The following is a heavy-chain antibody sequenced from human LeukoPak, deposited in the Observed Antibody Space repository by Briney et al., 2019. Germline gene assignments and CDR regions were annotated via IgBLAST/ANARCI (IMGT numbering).Heavy chain of an antibody. CDR3: ARDRWDTSGYYSTFDY. D-gene: IGHD3-22*01. J-gene: IGHJ4*02. CDR2: IDYSGST. CDR1: GGSFSSSDYY. V-gene: IGHV4-30-4*08. Sequence: SQTLSLTCTVSGGSFSSSDYYWSWIRQPPGKGLEWIGYIDYSGSTYYNPSLKSRVTISLDTSKNQFSLRLTSVTAADTAVYYCARDRWDTSGYYSTFDYWGRGTLVTVSS.